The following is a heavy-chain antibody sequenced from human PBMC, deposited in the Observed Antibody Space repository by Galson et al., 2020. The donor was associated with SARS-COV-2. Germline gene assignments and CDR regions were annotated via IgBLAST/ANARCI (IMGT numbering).Heavy chain of an antibody. CDR3: ARHNWNDVDWFDP. CDR2: ISAYNGNT. D-gene: IGHD1-20*01. J-gene: IGHJ5*02. CDR1: GYTFTSYG. V-gene: IGHV1-18*04. Sequence: ASVTVSCKASGYTFTSYGISWVRQAPGQGLEWMGWISAYNGNTNYAQKLQRRVTMTTDTSTSTAYMELRSLRSDDTAVYYCARHNWNDVDWFDPWGQGTLVTVSS.